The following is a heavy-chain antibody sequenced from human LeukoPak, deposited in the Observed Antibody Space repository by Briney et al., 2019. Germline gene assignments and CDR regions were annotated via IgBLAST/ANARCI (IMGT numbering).Heavy chain of an antibody. CDR2: IKQDGSEK. V-gene: IGHV3-7*03. D-gene: IGHD3-9*01. Sequence: GGSLRLSCAASGFTFSSYWMSWVRQAPGKGLEWVANIKQDGSEKYYVDSVKGRFTISRDNAKNSLYLQMNSLRAEDTAVYYCARSGKIYFDWLLDYWGQGTLVTASS. J-gene: IGHJ4*02. CDR1: GFTFSSYW. CDR3: ARSGKIYFDWLLDY.